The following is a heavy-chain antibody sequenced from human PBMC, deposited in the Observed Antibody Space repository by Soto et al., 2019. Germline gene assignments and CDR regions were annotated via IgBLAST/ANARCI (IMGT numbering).Heavy chain of an antibody. CDR1: GGSISSSSYY. J-gene: IGHJ6*02. V-gene: IGHV4-39*01. CDR2: IYYSGST. D-gene: IGHD3-10*01. CDR3: VMVRGVSIGGDYYYYGMDV. Sequence: QLQLQESGPGLVKPSETLSLTCTVSGGSISSSSYYWGWIRQPPGKGLEWIGSIYYSGSTYYNPSLKSRVPISVDTSKNQFSLKLSSVTAADTAVYYCVMVRGVSIGGDYYYYGMDVCGQGTTVTVSS.